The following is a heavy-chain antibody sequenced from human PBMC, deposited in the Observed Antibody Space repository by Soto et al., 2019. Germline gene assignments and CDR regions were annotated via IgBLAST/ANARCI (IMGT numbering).Heavy chain of an antibody. J-gene: IGHJ4*02. V-gene: IGHV3-21*01. D-gene: IGHD2-21*02. CDR2: ITGSSSHI. CDR3: ARDVGGDYYNY. Sequence: PGVSLRLSCAASGFTFSSYTMNWVRQAPGKGLEWVSSITGSSSHIYYADSVKGRFTISRDNAKNSLYLQMNSLRAEDTAVYYCARDVGGDYYNYWGQGTLVTASA. CDR1: GFTFSSYT.